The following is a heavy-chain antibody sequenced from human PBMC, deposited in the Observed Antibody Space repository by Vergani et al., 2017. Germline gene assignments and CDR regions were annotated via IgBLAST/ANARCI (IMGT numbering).Heavy chain of an antibody. CDR3: ARDSRESLRLGELSLYRKTEPYYYYGMDV. V-gene: IGHV3-33*08. J-gene: IGHJ6*02. Sequence: QVQLVESGGGVVQPARSLPLSSPPSLFTFPLHSIHFLPPPPAHLLPFLSLLWSDGSNKYYADSVKGRFTISRDNSKNTLYLQMNSLRAEDTAVYYCARDSRESLRLGELSLYRKTEPYYYYGMDVWGQGTTVTVSS. D-gene: IGHD3-16*02. CDR1: LFTFPLHS. CDR2: LWSDGSNK.